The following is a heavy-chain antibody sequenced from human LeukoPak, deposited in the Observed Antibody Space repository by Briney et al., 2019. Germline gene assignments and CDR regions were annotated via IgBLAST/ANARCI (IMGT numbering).Heavy chain of an antibody. CDR2: IYYSGST. D-gene: IGHD5-18*01. J-gene: IGHJ4*02. CDR3: ARVVSPIHPSDY. CDR1: GGSISSSSYY. V-gene: IGHV4-39*07. Sequence: SETLSLTCTVSGGSISSSSYYWGWIRQPPGKGLEWIGSIYYSGSTYYNPSLKSRVTISVDTSKNQFSLKLSSVTAADTAVYYCARVVSPIHPSDYWGQGTLVSVSS.